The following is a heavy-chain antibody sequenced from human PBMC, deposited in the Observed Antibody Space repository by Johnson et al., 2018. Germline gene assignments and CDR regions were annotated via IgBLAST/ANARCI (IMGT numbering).Heavy chain of an antibody. J-gene: IGHJ1*01. V-gene: IGHV3-30-3*01. D-gene: IGHD4-23*01. Sequence: QVQLVQSGGGVVQPGRSLRLSCAASGFTFSSYAMHWVRQAPGKGLEWVAVISYDGSHKSYADSVTGRFTISRDYSKNTVSLQMNSLRAEDTAVYYCARDYDGGNAYLFSYFHHWGQGTLVTVSS. CDR3: ARDYDGGNAYLFSYFHH. CDR2: ISYDGSHK. CDR1: GFTFSSYA.